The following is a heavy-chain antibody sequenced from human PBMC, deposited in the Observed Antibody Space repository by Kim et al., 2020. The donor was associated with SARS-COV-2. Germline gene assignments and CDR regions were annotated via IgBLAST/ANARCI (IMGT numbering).Heavy chain of an antibody. J-gene: IGHJ4*02. CDR1: GFTFSSYV. Sequence: GGSLRLSCAASGFTFSSYVMSWVRQAPGKGLEWVSDIRGSGGTTNYADSVEGRFTVSRDNSESTLYLQMSSLRAEDKAIYYVAKGVCSCGSCAFDHWGQG. D-gene: IGHD2-15*01. CDR2: IRGSGGTT. CDR3: AKGVCSCGSCAFDH. V-gene: IGHV3-23*01.